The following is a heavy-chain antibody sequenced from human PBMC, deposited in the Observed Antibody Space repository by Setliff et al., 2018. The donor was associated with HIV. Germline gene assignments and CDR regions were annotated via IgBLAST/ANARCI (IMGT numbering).Heavy chain of an antibody. CDR1: GFTFSRYW. D-gene: IGHD3-10*01. Sequence: GGSLRLSCAASGFTFSRYWMHWIRQAPGKGLVWVSRVDSDGSGTSYADSVKGRFTISRDNSKNTLYLRMNSLRAEDTAVYYCAQAQTSVSGSYYQYLQHWGQGTLVTVSS. CDR2: VDSDGSGT. V-gene: IGHV3-74*01. CDR3: AQAQTSVSGSYYQYLQH. J-gene: IGHJ1*01.